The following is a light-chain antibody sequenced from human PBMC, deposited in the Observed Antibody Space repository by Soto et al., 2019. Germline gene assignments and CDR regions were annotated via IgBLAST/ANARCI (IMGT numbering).Light chain of an antibody. Sequence: EVVMTQSPATLSVSPGVRATLSCRASQSVNTNLAWYQPRPGQAPRVLIYAASTRATGIADRFSGSGSGTDFTLTISRQQPEDIGLDYCKEYNERGRGTFGQGNKVELK. CDR1: QSVNTN. V-gene: IGKV3-15*01. CDR3: KEYNERGRGT. J-gene: IGKJ1*01. CDR2: AAS.